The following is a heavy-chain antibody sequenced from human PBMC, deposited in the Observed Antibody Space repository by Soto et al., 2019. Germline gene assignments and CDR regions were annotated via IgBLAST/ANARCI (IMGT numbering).Heavy chain of an antibody. V-gene: IGHV1-2*04. Sequence: GASVKVSCKASGYTFTGYYMHWVRQAPGQGLEWMGWINPNSGGTNYAQKFQGWVTMTRDTSISTAYMELSRLRSDDTAVYYCASNLRLGEGSLDYWGQGTLVTVSS. D-gene: IGHD3-16*01. J-gene: IGHJ4*02. CDR3: ASNLRLGEGSLDY. CDR1: GYTFTGYY. CDR2: INPNSGGT.